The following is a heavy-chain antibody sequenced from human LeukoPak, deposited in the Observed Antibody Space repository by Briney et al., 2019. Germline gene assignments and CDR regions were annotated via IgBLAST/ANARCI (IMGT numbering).Heavy chain of an antibody. V-gene: IGHV4-34*01. D-gene: IGHD3-3*01. J-gene: IGHJ4*02. CDR1: GGSFSGYY. CDR2: INHSGST. CDR3: ARGRGFLEWLFDY. Sequence: SETLSLTCAVYGGSFSGYYWSWIRQPPGKGLEWIGEINHSGSTNYNPSLKSRVTISVDTSKNQFSLKLSSVTAADTAVYYCARGRGFLEWLFDYWGQGTLVTVSS.